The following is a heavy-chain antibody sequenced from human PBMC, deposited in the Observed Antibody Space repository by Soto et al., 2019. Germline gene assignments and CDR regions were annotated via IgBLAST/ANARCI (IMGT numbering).Heavy chain of an antibody. CDR1: GYSFSSXW. CDR2: IYPGDSNI. D-gene: IGHD6-6*01. V-gene: IGHV5-51*06. J-gene: IGHJ4*02. Sequence: LXIXCKGSGYSFSSXWIGWVPQMPGKGLEWMGIIYPGDSNIRYSPSFEGQIDMSADRSINNAYLRLSSLKASDTATYYCARHLDEYSSASGFDYWGQGTLATVS. CDR3: ARHLDEYSSASGFDY.